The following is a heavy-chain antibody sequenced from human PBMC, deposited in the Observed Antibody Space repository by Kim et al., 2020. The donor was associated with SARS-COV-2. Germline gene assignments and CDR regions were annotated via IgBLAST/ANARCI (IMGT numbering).Heavy chain of an antibody. CDR3: ARQTRLPAAGTLNHYHYG. CDR2: ISAYNGNT. D-gene: IGHD2-2*01. CDR1: GYTFTSYG. J-gene: IGHJ6*01. Sequence: ASVKVSCKASGYTFTSYGISWVRQAPGQGLEWMGWISAYNGNTNHAQKLHGRVTMTTDTPTSTPYMDLRTLRSHDTPVHYRARQTRLPAAGTLNHYHYG. V-gene: IGHV1-18*01.